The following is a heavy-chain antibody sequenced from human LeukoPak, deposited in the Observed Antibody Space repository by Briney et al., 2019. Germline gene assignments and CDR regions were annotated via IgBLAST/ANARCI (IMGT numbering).Heavy chain of an antibody. CDR2: IYSGGST. CDR1: GFTVSSNY. CDR3: ARDGRSGYHDY. D-gene: IGHD3-22*01. V-gene: IGHV3-66*01. J-gene: IGHJ4*02. Sequence: PGGSLRLSCAASGFTVSSNYMSWVRQAPGKGLEWVSVIYSGGSTYYADSVKGRFTISRDNSKNTLYLQMNSLRAEDTAVFYCARDGRSGYHDYWGQGTLVTVSS.